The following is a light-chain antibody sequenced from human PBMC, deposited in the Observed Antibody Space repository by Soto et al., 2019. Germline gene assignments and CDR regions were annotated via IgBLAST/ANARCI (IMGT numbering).Light chain of an antibody. J-gene: IGKJ2*01. CDR1: QGISSF. V-gene: IGKV1-9*01. CDR2: AAS. Sequence: DIPLTQSPSFLSASVGDRVTITCRASQGISSFLAWYQQEPGKAPKLLIYAASTLQSGVPSRFSGSGSGTEFTLTSSSLQPEDFATYYCQQLDSYPFTFGRGTKLEIK. CDR3: QQLDSYPFT.